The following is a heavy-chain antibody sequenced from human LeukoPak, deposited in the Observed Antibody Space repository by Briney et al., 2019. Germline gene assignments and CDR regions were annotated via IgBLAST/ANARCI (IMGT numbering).Heavy chain of an antibody. D-gene: IGHD6-19*01. V-gene: IGHV3-21*01. Sequence: GGSVRLSCAASGFTFSSYSMNWVRQAPGKGLEGVSSISSSSSYIYYADSVKGRFTISRDNAKNSLYLKMNSLRAEDTAVYYCARDQRSGWLHRHFAFDIWGQGTMVTVSS. CDR3: ARDQRSGWLHRHFAFDI. J-gene: IGHJ3*02. CDR1: GFTFSSYS. CDR2: ISSSSSYI.